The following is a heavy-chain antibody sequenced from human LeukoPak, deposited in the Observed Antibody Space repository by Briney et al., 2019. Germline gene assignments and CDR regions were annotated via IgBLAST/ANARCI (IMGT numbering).Heavy chain of an antibody. V-gene: IGHV3-30*18. CDR1: GFTFSSYG. Sequence: QPGGSLRLSCAASGFTFSSYGMHWVRQAPGKGLGWVAVISYDGSNKYYADSVKGRFTISRDNSKNTLYLQMNSLRAEDTAVYYCAKEISGPSPGMDVWGQGTTVTVSS. J-gene: IGHJ6*02. CDR2: ISYDGSNK. CDR3: AKEISGPSPGMDV. D-gene: IGHD3-10*01.